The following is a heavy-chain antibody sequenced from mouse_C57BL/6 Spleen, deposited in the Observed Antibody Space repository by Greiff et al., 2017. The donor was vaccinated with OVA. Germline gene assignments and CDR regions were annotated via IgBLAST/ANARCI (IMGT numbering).Heavy chain of an antibody. V-gene: IGHV5-17*01. CDR1: GFTFSDYG. J-gene: IGHJ4*01. CDR2: ISSGSSTI. Sequence: EVKLMESGGGLVKPGGSLKLSCAASGFTFSDYGMHWVRQAPEKGLEWVAYISSGSSTIYYADTVKGRFTISRDNAKNTLFLQMTSLRSEDTAMYYCATYYDYDDGGPGLYAMDYWGQGTSVTVSS. D-gene: IGHD2-4*01. CDR3: ATYYDYDDGGPGLYAMDY.